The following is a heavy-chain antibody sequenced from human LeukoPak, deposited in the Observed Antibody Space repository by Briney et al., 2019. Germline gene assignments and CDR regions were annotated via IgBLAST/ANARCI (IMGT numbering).Heavy chain of an antibody. CDR2: INSDGSST. V-gene: IGHV3-74*01. CDR1: RFTFGSYW. J-gene: IGHJ6*04. D-gene: IGHD6-13*01. Sequence: GGSLRLSCAASRFTFGSYWMHWVRQAPGKGLVWVSRINSDGSSTTYADSVKGRFTISRDNAKNTLYLQMNSLRAEDTAVYYCARGGAVAGIMDVWGKGTTVTDSS. CDR3: ARGGAVAGIMDV.